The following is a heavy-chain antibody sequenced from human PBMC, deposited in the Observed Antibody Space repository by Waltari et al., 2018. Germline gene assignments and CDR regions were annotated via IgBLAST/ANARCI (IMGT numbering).Heavy chain of an antibody. CDR3: ARDPFPGDY. Sequence: QVHLVQSGAEVKRPGASVKVSCKASGYNFLSYGITWVRQAPGQGLEWTGWIDTYTGNTKYAQTLQGRVTMTTDTSTNTVYMHLRSLKSDDTAVYFCARDPFPGDYWGQGTLVAVSS. V-gene: IGHV1-18*01. CDR2: IDTYTGNT. D-gene: IGHD3-10*01. J-gene: IGHJ4*02. CDR1: GYNFLSYG.